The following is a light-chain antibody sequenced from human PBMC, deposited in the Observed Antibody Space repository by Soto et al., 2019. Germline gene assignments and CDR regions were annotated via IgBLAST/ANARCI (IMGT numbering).Light chain of an antibody. V-gene: IGLV2-14*01. CDR3: SSYTSSSIDYV. CDR1: SSDVGGYNY. J-gene: IGLJ1*01. CDR2: EVS. Sequence: HSALTQPASVSGSPGQSITISCTGTSSDVGGYNYVSWYQQHPGKAPKLMIYEVSNRPSGVSNRFSGSKSGNTASLTISGLQADDEDDYSCSSYTSSSIDYVFGTGTQLTVL.